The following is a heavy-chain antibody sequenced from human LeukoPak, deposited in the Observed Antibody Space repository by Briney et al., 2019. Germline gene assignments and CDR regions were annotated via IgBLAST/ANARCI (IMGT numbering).Heavy chain of an antibody. V-gene: IGHV3-74*01. CDR2: INGDGSTT. CDR1: GFTFSNYW. J-gene: IGHJ4*02. CDR3: ARTAYCSGHFHYYFDY. Sequence: RGSLRLSCAASGFTFSNYWMHWVRQAPGQGLVWVSRINGDGSTTDYADSVKGRFTISRDNAKNTLYLQMNSLRAEDTAVYYCARTAYCSGHFHYYFDYWGPGVLVTVSS. D-gene: IGHD2-21*02.